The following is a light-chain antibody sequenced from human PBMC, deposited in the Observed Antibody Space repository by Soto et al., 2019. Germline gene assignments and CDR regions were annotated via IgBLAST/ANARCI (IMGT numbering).Light chain of an antibody. Sequence: EIVLTQSPATLSLSPGERATLSCRASQSVSSYLAWYQRKPGQAPRLLIYDASNRATGIPARFSGSGSGTDITLTISSLEPEDFAVDYCQQRSNSLFTFGPGTKVDIK. J-gene: IGKJ3*01. CDR3: QQRSNSLFT. CDR2: DAS. CDR1: QSVSSY. V-gene: IGKV3-11*01.